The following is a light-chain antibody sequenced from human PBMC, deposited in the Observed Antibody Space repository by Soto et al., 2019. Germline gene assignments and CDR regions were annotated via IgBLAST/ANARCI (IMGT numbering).Light chain of an antibody. CDR1: ISNIGRGH. CDR2: SIN. CDR3: SAWDASLNDYV. V-gene: IGLV1-44*01. J-gene: IGLJ1*01. Sequence: SLLTQPPSVSATPGKRASISCSGSISNIGRGHVNWYQQVTGTAPKLLVYSINQRPSVVPDRFSGSKSGTSASLAITGLQSEDEADYYCSAWDASLNDYVFGTGTKVTVL.